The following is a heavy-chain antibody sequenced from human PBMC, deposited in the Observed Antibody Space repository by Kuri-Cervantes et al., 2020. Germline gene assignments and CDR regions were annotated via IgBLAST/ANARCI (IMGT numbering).Heavy chain of an antibody. Sequence: GESLKISCAVSGFTFSNYEMNWVRQAPGKGLEWVSYISSSGSSIYYADSVKGRFTISRDNAKNSLYLQMNSLRAEDTAVYYCARDAPLRYFDWLLYFDYWGQGTLVTVSS. D-gene: IGHD3-9*01. V-gene: IGHV3-48*03. CDR1: GFTFSNYE. CDR2: ISSSGSSI. CDR3: ARDAPLRYFDWLLYFDY. J-gene: IGHJ4*02.